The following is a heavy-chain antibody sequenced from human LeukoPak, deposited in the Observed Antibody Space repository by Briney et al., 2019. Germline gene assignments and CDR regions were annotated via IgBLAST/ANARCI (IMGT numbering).Heavy chain of an antibody. V-gene: IGHV3-15*01. J-gene: IGHJ4*02. CDR2: IRNDRIT. D-gene: IGHD5-12*01. CDR3: TWMATIFTVDY. Sequence: GGSLRLSCVLSGLTFSDAWMSWVRQAPGKGLEWVGRIRNDRITDYAAPVQGRFSISRNNSKNTFYLQMNSLRTEDTGMYCCTWMATIFTVDYWGQGTLVTVSS. CDR1: GLTFSDAW.